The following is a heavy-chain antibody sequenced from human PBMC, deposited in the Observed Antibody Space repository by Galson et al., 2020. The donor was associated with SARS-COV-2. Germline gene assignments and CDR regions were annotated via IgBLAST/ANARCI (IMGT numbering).Heavy chain of an antibody. CDR3: ARHLRLGVVVAAKGYFDY. CDR1: GGSISSSRYY. Sequence: SETPSLTCTVSGGSISSSRYYWGWIRQPPGPGLEWIRSIYYSGSTYYNPSLKSRVTLSVDTSKNQFSLKLSSVTAADTAVYYCARHLRLGVVVAAKGYFDYWGQGTLVTVSS. J-gene: IGHJ4*02. V-gene: IGHV4-39*01. D-gene: IGHD2-15*01. CDR2: IYYSGST.